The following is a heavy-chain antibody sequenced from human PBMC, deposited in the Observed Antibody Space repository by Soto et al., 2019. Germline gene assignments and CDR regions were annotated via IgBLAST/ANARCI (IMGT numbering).Heavy chain of an antibody. D-gene: IGHD4-17*01. J-gene: IGHJ3*02. CDR1: GGTFSSYT. CDR3: AGNYGDYEDDAFGI. V-gene: IGHV1-69*02. CDR2: IIPIRGIA. Sequence: QVQLVQSGAEVKKPGSSVKVSCKASGGTFSSYTISWVRQAPGQGLEWMGRIIPIRGIAYYAQKFQGRVTITADKSTSTAYMELSSLRSEDKAVYYCAGNYGDYEDDAFGIWGQGTMVTVSS.